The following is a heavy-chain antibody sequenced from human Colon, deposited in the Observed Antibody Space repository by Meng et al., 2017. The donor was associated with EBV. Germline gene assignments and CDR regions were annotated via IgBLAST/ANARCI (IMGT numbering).Heavy chain of an antibody. CDR1: GGSISSGDYY. CDR3: ARDRGGLGAFDY. V-gene: IGHV4-30-4*01. J-gene: IGHJ4*01. CDR2: IYYGGST. D-gene: IGHD5-12*01. Sequence: EPGAGLVKALQTLSRTCTGAGGSISSGDYYWSWIRQPPGKGLEWIGYIYYGGSTYYNPSLKSRVTISVDTSKNQFSLKLSSVTAADTAVYYCARDRGGLGAFDYWGHGTLVTVSS.